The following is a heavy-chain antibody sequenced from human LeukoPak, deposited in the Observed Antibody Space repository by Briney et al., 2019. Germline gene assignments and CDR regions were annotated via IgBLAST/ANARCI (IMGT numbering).Heavy chain of an antibody. V-gene: IGHV3-7*05. J-gene: IGHJ4*02. CDR3: ARDWGAAGLWDY. CDR2: TKEDGSEK. CDR1: GFTFSNYW. D-gene: IGHD6-13*01. Sequence: PGGSLRLSCASSGFTFSNYWISWVRQAPGKGLEWVANTKEDGSEKDYVDSVKGRFTISRDNAKNSLYLQMNSLRAEDTAIYYCARDWGAAGLWDYWGQGTLVTVSS.